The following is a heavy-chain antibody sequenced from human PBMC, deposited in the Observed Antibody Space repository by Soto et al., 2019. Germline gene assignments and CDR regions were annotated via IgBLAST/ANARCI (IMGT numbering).Heavy chain of an antibody. CDR1: GFTCSDHY. CDR3: ARVSSYAFDI. Sequence: EVQLVESGGGLVQPGGSLRLSCAASGFTCSDHYMDWVRQTPGKGLEWVGRTRNKANSYTTEYAASVKGRFTISRDDSKNSLYLQMDSLKTEDTAVYYCARVSSYAFDIWGQGTMVTVSS. V-gene: IGHV3-72*01. CDR2: TRNKANSYTT. J-gene: IGHJ3*02.